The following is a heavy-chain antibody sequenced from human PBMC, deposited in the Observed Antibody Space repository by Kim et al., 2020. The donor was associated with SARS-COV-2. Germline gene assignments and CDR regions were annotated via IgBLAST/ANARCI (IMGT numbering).Heavy chain of an antibody. CDR3: ARGSDVVHWIGELPYYFHS. CDR1: GLNFPTYW. Sequence: GGSLRLSCAASGLNFPTYWMSWVRQAPGKGLQWVANINQDGSDINYVDSVKGRFSISRDNAKNSLFLQMDSLRNEDTAVYYCARGSDVVHWIGELPYYFHSWGQGTLVTVSS. J-gene: IGHJ4*02. D-gene: IGHD3-10*01. CDR2: INQDGSDI. V-gene: IGHV3-7*05.